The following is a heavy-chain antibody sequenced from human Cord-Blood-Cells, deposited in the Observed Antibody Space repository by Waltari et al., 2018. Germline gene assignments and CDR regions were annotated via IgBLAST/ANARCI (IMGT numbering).Heavy chain of an antibody. D-gene: IGHD3-22*01. CDR1: GFTFSSYG. J-gene: IGHJ4*02. Sequence: QVQLVESGGGVFQPGRSLRLSCAASGFTFSSYGMHWVRQAPGKGLEWVAVISYDGSNKYYADSVKGRFNISRDNSKNTLYLQMNSLRAEDTAAYYCAILIGRGYYYDSSGYYPFDYWGQGTLVTVSS. CDR3: AILIGRGYYYDSSGYYPFDY. V-gene: IGHV3-30*03. CDR2: ISYDGSNK.